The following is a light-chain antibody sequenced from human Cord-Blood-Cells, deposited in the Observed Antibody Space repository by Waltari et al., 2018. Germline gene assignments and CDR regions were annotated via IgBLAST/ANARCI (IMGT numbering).Light chain of an antibody. Sequence: SYELTQPSSVSVSPGQTARITYSGDVLAKKYARWFQQKPGQAPVLVIYKDSERPSGIPERFSGSSSGTTVTLTISGAQVEDEADYYCYSAADNNWVFGGGTKLTVL. CDR2: KDS. V-gene: IGLV3-27*01. J-gene: IGLJ3*02. CDR3: YSAADNNWV. CDR1: VLAKKY.